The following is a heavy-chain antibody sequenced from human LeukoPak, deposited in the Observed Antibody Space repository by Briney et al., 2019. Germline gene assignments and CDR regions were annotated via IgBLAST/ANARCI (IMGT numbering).Heavy chain of an antibody. CDR1: GFTFSSYS. D-gene: IGHD3-9*01. CDR2: ISSSSSYI. V-gene: IGHV3-21*01. CDR3: ARDHDWAFDL. Sequence: GGSLRLSCAASGFTFSSYSMNWVRQAPGKGLEWVSSISSSSSYIYYADSVKGRFTISRDNAKKSLYLQMNALRYEDTAIYYCARDHDWAFDLWGQGTLVTVSS. J-gene: IGHJ4*02.